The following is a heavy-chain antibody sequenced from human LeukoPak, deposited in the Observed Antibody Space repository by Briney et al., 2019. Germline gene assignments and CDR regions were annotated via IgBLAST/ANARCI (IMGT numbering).Heavy chain of an antibody. D-gene: IGHD3-9*01. CDR1: GGSISSSHYY. CDR2: VYYSGST. J-gene: IGHJ5*02. CDR3: ARGYYDILTGYFRFNP. V-gene: IGHV4-39*01. Sequence: PSETLSLTCAVSGGSISSSHYYWGWIRQPPGKGLEWIGSVYYSGSTYNNPSLKSRLTISVDTSKNQFSLKLSSVTAADTAVYYCARGYYDILTGYFRFNPWGQGTLVTVSS.